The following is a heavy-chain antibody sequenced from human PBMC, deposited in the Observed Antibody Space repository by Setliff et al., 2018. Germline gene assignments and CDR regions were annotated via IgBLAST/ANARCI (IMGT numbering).Heavy chain of an antibody. CDR3: ARRYCSGGSCLEYYYYGMDV. CDR2: IIPILGIA. D-gene: IGHD2-15*01. CDR1: GGTFSSYA. V-gene: IGHV1-69*10. J-gene: IGHJ6*02. Sequence: GASVKVSCKASGGTFSSYAISWVRQAPGQGLEWMGGIIPILGIANYAQKFQGRVTITADKSTGTAYMELSSLRSEDTAVYYCARRYCSGGSCLEYYYYGMDVWGQGTTVTVSS.